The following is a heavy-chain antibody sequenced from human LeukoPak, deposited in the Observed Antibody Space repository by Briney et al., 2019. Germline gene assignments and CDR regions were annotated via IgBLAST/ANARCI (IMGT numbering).Heavy chain of an antibody. CDR3: AREARSSTNYYFDY. V-gene: IGHV3-21*01. D-gene: IGHD1-7*01. CDR1: GFTFSSYW. Sequence: GGSLRLSCAVSGFTFSSYWMSWVRQAPGKGLEWVSSISSTSSFIYYADSVKGRFTISRDDARNSLYLQMNSLRAEDTAVYYCAREARSSTNYYFDYWGQGTLVTVSS. CDR2: ISSTSSFI. J-gene: IGHJ4*02.